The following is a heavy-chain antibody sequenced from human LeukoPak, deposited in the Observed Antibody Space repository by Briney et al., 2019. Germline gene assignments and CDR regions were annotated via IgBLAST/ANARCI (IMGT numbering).Heavy chain of an antibody. CDR1: GFTFSSYA. D-gene: IGHD6-13*01. V-gene: IGHV3-23*01. CDR2: ISGSGGST. Sequence: GGSLRLSCAASGFTFSSYAMSWVRQAPGKGLEWVSAISGSGGSTYYADSVKGRFTISRDNSKNTLYLQMNSLRAEDTAVYYCAKTDVDPVVAAAGVEIDYWGQGTLVTVSS. CDR3: AKTDVDPVVAAAGVEIDY. J-gene: IGHJ4*02.